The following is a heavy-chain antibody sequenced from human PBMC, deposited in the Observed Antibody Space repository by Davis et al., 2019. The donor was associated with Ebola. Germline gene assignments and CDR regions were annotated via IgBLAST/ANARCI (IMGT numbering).Heavy chain of an antibody. D-gene: IGHD6-19*01. Sequence: SETLSLTCAVYGGSFSGYYWSWIRQPPGQGLEWIGEINHSGSTKYNPSLKSRVTISVDTSKNQFSLKLSSVTAADTAVYYCARFSIAVAGTTGIDPWGQGTLVTVSS. CDR1: GGSFSGYY. CDR3: ARFSIAVAGTTGIDP. J-gene: IGHJ5*02. V-gene: IGHV4-34*01. CDR2: INHSGST.